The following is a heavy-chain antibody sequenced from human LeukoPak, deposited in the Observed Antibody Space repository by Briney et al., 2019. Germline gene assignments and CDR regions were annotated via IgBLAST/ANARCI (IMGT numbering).Heavy chain of an antibody. Sequence: PGRSLRLSCAASGFTFSSYGMSWVRQAPGKGLEWVAVIWYDGSNKYYADSVKGRFTISRDNSKNTLYLQMNSLRAEDTAVYYCARDTLTFYYYDSSGYPYWGQGTLVTVSS. CDR3: ARDTLTFYYYDSSGYPY. CDR2: IWYDGSNK. V-gene: IGHV3-33*01. CDR1: GFTFSSYG. D-gene: IGHD3-22*01. J-gene: IGHJ4*02.